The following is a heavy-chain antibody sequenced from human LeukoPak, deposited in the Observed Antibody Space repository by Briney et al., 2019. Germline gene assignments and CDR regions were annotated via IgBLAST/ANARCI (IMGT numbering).Heavy chain of an antibody. CDR3: ARAYCGGECTAGGAFDI. J-gene: IGHJ3*02. V-gene: IGHV4-4*07. CDR1: GVSIGSHF. CDR2: ISASGTT. Sequence: SETLSLTCSVSGVSIGSHFGSWVRQPAGKALEWIGRISASGTTSSNPSLNSRVTMSLDTSKNQFSLKLNSVTAADTAVYYCARAYCGGECTAGGAFDIWGQGTMVTVSS. D-gene: IGHD2-21*01.